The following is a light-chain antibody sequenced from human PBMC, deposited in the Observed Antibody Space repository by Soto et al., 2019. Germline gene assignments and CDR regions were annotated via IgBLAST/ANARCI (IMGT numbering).Light chain of an antibody. J-gene: IGLJ1*01. CDR2: EGS. V-gene: IGLV2-23*01. Sequence: SALTQPASVSGSPGQSITISCTGISSDVGSYNLVSWYQQHPGKAPKVMIYEGSKRPSGVSNRFSGSKSGNTASLTISGLQAEDEADYYCYAGSSTYVFGTGTKLTVL. CDR3: YAGSSTYV. CDR1: SSDVGSYNL.